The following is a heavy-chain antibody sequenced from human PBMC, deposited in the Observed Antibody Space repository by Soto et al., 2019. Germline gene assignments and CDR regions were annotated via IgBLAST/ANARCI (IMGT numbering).Heavy chain of an antibody. CDR3: ARVRVDYYDSSGYYLFDY. CDR1: GYTFTSYG. D-gene: IGHD3-22*01. V-gene: IGHV1-18*04. CDR2: ISAYNGNT. Sequence: GASVKVSCKASGYTFTSYGISWVRQAPGQGLEWMGWISAYNGNTNYAQKLQGRVTMTTDTSTSTAYMELSSVTAADTAVYYCARVRVDYYDSSGYYLFDYWGQGTLVTVSS. J-gene: IGHJ4*02.